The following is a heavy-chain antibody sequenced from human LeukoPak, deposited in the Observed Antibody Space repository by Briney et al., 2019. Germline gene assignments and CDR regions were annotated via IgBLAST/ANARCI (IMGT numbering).Heavy chain of an antibody. Sequence: ASVKVSCKASGGTFSSYAISWVRQAPGQELEWMGGIIPIFGTANYAQKFQGRVTITADESTSTAYMELSSLRSEDTAVYYCASVGITMVRGVIGWFDPWGQGTLVTVSS. CDR2: IIPIFGTA. J-gene: IGHJ5*02. D-gene: IGHD3-10*01. CDR1: GGTFSSYA. CDR3: ASVGITMVRGVIGWFDP. V-gene: IGHV1-69*13.